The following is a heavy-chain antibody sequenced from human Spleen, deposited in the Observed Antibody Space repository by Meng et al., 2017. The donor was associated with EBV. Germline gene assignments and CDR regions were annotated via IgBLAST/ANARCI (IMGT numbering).Heavy chain of an antibody. V-gene: IGHV4-61*01. CDR2: IYSSGST. CDR1: DNSVRSGRHY. D-gene: IGHD3-16*01. CDR3: ARGSLGEVPEY. Sequence: QGQLQESGPGLVKPSETLSLTCSVSDNSVRSGRHYWSWIRQPPGKGLEWIGYIYSSGSTTYNPSLKSRVTISIDTSKNRFSLKLTSVTAADTAVYYCARGSLGEVPEYWGQGTLVTVSS. J-gene: IGHJ4*02.